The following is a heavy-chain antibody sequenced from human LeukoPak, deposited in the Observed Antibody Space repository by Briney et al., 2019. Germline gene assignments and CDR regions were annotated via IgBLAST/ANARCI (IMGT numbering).Heavy chain of an antibody. Sequence: SETLSLTCAVYGGSFSGYYWSWIRQPPGKGLEWIGEINHSGSTNYNPSLKSRVTISVDTSKNQISLKLSSVTSADTAVYYCARGPLVKSSPEFDPWGQGTLVTVSS. CDR1: GGSFSGYY. V-gene: IGHV4-34*01. CDR2: INHSGST. D-gene: IGHD6-13*01. CDR3: ARGPLVKSSPEFDP. J-gene: IGHJ5*02.